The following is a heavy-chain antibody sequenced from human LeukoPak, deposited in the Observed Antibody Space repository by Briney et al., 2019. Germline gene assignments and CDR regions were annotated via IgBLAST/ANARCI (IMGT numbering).Heavy chain of an antibody. Sequence: GGSLRLSCAASGFTVRSNYMSWVRQAPGKGLEWVSVIYSGGSTYYADSVKGRFTISRRNSKNTLYLQMNSLRAEDTAVYYCASANSPGIASAGQRSGNYYYYGMDVWGQGTTVTVSS. D-gene: IGHD6-13*01. CDR3: ASANSPGIASAGQRSGNYYYYGMDV. V-gene: IGHV3-53*04. CDR2: IYSGGST. J-gene: IGHJ6*02. CDR1: GFTVRSNY.